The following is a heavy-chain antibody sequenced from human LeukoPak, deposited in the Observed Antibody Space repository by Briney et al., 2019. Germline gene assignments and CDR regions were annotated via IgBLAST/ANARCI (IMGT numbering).Heavy chain of an antibody. CDR2: INPSGGST. D-gene: IGHD1-1*01. Sequence: ASVKVSCKASGYTFTSYYMHWVRQAPGQGLEWMGIINPSGGSTSYAQKFQGRVTMTRDTSTSTVYMELSSLRSEDTAVYYCAGRLESNWFDPWGQGTLVTVSS. V-gene: IGHV1-46*01. J-gene: IGHJ5*02. CDR1: GYTFTSYY. CDR3: AGRLESNWFDP.